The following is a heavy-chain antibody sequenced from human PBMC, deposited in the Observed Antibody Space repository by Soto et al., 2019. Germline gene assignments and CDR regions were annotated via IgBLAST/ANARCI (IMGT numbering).Heavy chain of an antibody. CDR1: GYSFTSYW. D-gene: IGHD6-6*01. J-gene: IGHJ4*02. CDR2: IYPDDSDT. Sequence: PGESLKISCKGSGYSFTSYWIGWVRQMPGKGLEWMGIIYPDDSDTRYSPSFQGQVTISADKSISTAYLQWSSLKASDTAMYYCARHASPYSGSLGFDYWGQGTLVTVSS. CDR3: ARHASPYSGSLGFDY. V-gene: IGHV5-51*01.